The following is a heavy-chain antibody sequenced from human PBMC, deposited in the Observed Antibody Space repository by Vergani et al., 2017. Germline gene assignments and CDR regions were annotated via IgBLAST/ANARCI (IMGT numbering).Heavy chain of an antibody. J-gene: IGHJ5*02. Sequence: VQLVESGGGLVQPGGSLRLSCAASGFTFSSYSMNWIRQAPGKGLEWIGSLSTTGGATHASHNPSLKSRVSISVDTSKSQFSLRLTSVTAADSAIYYXAGDTHSWQRADRWGQGLLVSVSS. V-gene: IGHV4-4*09. CDR3: AGDTHSWQRADR. CDR1: GFTFSSYS. D-gene: IGHD6-13*01. CDR2: LSTTGGA.